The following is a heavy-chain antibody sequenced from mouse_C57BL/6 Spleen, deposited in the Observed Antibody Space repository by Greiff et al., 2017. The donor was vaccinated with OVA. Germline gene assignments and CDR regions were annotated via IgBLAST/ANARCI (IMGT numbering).Heavy chain of an antibody. D-gene: IGHD1-1*01. Sequence: QVQLQQPGAELVKPGASVKLSCKASGYTFTSYWMHWVKQRPGQGLEWIGMIHPNSGSTNYNEKFKSKATLTVDKSSSTAYMQLSSLTSEDSAVYYCASSPLTTVVATDYWGQGTTLTVSS. V-gene: IGHV1-64*01. CDR3: ASSPLTTVVATDY. J-gene: IGHJ2*01. CDR2: IHPNSGST. CDR1: GYTFTSYW.